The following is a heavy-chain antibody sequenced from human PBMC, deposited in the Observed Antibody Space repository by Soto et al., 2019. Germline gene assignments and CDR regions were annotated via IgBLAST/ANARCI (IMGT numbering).Heavy chain of an antibody. V-gene: IGHV4-39*01. CDR2: IYYSGST. J-gene: IGHJ5*02. D-gene: IGHD3-3*01. CDR3: ARADYDFWSGYYLNWFDP. CDR1: GGSISSYY. Sequence: SETLSLTCTVSGGSISSYYWGWIRQPPGKGLEWIGSIYYSGSTYYNPSLKSRVTISVDTSKNQFSLKLSSVTAADTAVYYCARADYDFWSGYYLNWFDPWGQGTLVTVSS.